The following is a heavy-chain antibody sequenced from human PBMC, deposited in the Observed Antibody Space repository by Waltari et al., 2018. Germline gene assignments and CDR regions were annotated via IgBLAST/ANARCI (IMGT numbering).Heavy chain of an antibody. V-gene: IGHV3-23*01. CDR2: VYGHGATT. D-gene: IGHD3-10*01. CDR3: VKGGWGFGAFYEQH. J-gene: IGHJ4*02. CDR1: GFTFTNYA. Sequence: DVQLLESGGGLVQPGGSLRLSCTASGFTFTNYAMHWVRQAPGKGLEWVSLVYGHGATTYYADSVKGRFTVSRDNTKNMLYLQVNSLRAEDTALYYCVKGGWGFGAFYEQHWGQGIQVTVSS.